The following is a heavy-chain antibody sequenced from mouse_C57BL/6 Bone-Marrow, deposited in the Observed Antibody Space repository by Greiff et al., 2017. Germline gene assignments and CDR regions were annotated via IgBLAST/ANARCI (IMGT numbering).Heavy chain of an antibody. CDR3: ARTTTVVAPPWFAY. Sequence: HVQLQQPGAELVKPGASVKLSCKASGYTFTSYWMHWVKQRPGQGLEWIGMIHPNSGSTNYNEKFKSKATLTVDKSSSTAYMQLSSLTSEDSAVYYCARTTTVVAPPWFAYWGQGTLVTVSA. D-gene: IGHD1-1*01. V-gene: IGHV1-64*01. J-gene: IGHJ3*01. CDR2: IHPNSGST. CDR1: GYTFTSYW.